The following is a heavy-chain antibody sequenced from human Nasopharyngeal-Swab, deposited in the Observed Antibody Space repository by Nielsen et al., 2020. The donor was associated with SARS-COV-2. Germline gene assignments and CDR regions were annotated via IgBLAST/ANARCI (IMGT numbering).Heavy chain of an antibody. CDR2: IYYSGST. CDR1: GGSISSYY. CDR3: ARGAVAVRHFDY. Sequence: SETLSLTCTVSGGSISSYYWSWIRQPPGKGLERIGYIYYSGSTNYNPSLKSRVTISVDTSKNQFSLKLSSVTAADTAVYYCARGAVAVRHFDYWGQGTLVTVSS. D-gene: IGHD6-19*01. V-gene: IGHV4-59*08. J-gene: IGHJ4*02.